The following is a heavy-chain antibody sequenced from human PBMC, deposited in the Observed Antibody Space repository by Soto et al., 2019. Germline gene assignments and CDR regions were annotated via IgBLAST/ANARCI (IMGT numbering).Heavy chain of an antibody. J-gene: IGHJ6*02. D-gene: IGHD4-4*01. V-gene: IGHV3-23*01. CDR1: GFTFSSYS. CDR2: ISGSGGNT. CDR3: AKDLDYSPASDYYYGVDV. Sequence: VGSLRLSCAASGFTFSSYSMNWVRQAPGKGLEWVSAISGSGGNTYYADSVKGRFAISRDNSKNTLYLQMNSLRAEDTAVYYCAKDLDYSPASDYYYGVDVWGQGTTVTVSS.